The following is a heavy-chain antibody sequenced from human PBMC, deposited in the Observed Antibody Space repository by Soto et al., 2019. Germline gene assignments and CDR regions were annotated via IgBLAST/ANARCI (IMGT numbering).Heavy chain of an antibody. CDR2: VYWTGST. Sequence: PSQTLSLTCSVSGDSITTNGYYWGWISQPPRKGLQWIGNVYWTGSTFSHPSLTSRVFISVDTSKNEFSLRLTSVTAADTAVYYCARSHYTYGLLIDYWGPGTLVTVSS. CDR3: ARSHYTYGLLIDY. V-gene: IGHV4-39*01. J-gene: IGHJ4*02. D-gene: IGHD2-8*01. CDR1: GDSITTNGYY.